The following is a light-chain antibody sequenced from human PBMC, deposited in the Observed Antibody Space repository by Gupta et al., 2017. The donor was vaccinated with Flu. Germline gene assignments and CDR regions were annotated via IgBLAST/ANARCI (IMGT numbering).Light chain of an antibody. CDR2: GVS. Sequence: DIVMTQSPATLSVSPGERATISCRASQNVRNNFLAWYQQKPGQAPRLLMHGVSTRATGIPARFSGSGSGTEFTLTISSLQSEDFAVYYCQHDSNWPFTFGEGTKVVIK. J-gene: IGKJ4*01. CDR3: QHDSNWPFT. CDR1: QNVRNN. V-gene: IGKV3-15*01.